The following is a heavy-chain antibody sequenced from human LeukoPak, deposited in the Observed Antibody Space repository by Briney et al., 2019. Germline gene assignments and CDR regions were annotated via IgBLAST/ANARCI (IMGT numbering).Heavy chain of an antibody. V-gene: IGHV5-51*01. CDR1: GYSFPNYW. Sequence: GESLKISCKGSGYSFPNYWIGWVRQMPGKGLEWMGIIYPGDSHTRYSPSFRDQVTISVDKSISTAYLQWSSLKASDTAMYYCARGPYAYTSSATLGSYNWFDPWGQGSLVTVSS. CDR2: IYPGDSHT. J-gene: IGHJ5*02. D-gene: IGHD2-2*02. CDR3: ARGPYAYTSSATLGSYNWFDP.